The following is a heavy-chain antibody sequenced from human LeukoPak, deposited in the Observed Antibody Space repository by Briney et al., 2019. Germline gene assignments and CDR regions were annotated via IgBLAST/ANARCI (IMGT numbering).Heavy chain of an antibody. CDR3: ARRDDHSGRDY. Sequence: GGSLRLSCVVSGFTVSNNYMSWVRQAPRKGLEWVSLIYSGGSTYYADSVKGRFTISRDNSKNTVYLQMNSLRAEDTAMYYCARRDDHSGRDYWGQGTLVTVSS. CDR1: GFTVSNNY. D-gene: IGHD5-24*01. CDR2: IYSGGST. J-gene: IGHJ4*02. V-gene: IGHV3-53*01.